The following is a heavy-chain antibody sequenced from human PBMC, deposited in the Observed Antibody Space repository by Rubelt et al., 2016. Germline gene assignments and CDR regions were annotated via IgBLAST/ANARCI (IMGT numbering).Heavy chain of an antibody. V-gene: IGHV3-30*04. Sequence: QVQLVESGGGVVQPGRSLRLSCSASGFSFSSYAMPWVRQAPGKGLEWVAIISFVGNHKYYADSVKGRFTLSRDNSKNTLYLQMNSLRTEDTAVDYCARPWGYWGQGTLVTVSS. CDR3: ARPWGY. J-gene: IGHJ4*02. CDR2: ISFVGNHK. CDR1: GFSFSSYA. D-gene: IGHD7-27*01.